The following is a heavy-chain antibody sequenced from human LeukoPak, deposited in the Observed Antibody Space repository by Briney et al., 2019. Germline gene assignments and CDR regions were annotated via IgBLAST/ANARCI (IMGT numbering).Heavy chain of an antibody. V-gene: IGHV4-30-4*01. Sequence: SQTLSLTCTVSGGSISSGDYYWSWIRQPPGKGLEWIGYIYYSGSTYYNPSLKSRVTMSVDTSKNQFSLKLSSVTAADTAVYYCARVVVPRVLDYWGQGTLVTVSS. CDR2: IYYSGST. CDR1: GGSISSGDYY. CDR3: ARVVVPRVLDY. D-gene: IGHD2-2*01. J-gene: IGHJ4*02.